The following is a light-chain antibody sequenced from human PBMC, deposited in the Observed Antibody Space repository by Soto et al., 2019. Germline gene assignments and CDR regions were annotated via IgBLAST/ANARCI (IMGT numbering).Light chain of an antibody. CDR3: QQYGSSPPFT. Sequence: EIVLTQSPGTLSLSPGERATLSCRASQSVSSNYLAGYQQKPGQAPRLLIYGSSSRATGIPDRFSGGGSGTDFTLPISRLEPEDFAVYFCQQYGSSPPFTFGQGTKVEIK. CDR2: GSS. J-gene: IGKJ2*01. CDR1: QSVSSNY. V-gene: IGKV3-20*01.